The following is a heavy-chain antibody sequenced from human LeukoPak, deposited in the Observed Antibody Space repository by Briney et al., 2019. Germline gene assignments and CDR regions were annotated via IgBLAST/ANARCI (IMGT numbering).Heavy chain of an antibody. CDR3: ARGGTIFGVVISKADY. CDR2: ISAYNGNT. D-gene: IGHD3-3*01. CDR1: GYTFTSYG. J-gene: IGHJ4*02. V-gene: IGHV1-18*01. Sequence: ASVKVSCKASGYTFTSYGNSWVRQAPGQGLEWMGWISAYNGNTNYAQKLQGRVTMTTDTSTSTAYMELRSLRSDDTAVYYCARGGTIFGVVISKADYWGQGTLVTVSS.